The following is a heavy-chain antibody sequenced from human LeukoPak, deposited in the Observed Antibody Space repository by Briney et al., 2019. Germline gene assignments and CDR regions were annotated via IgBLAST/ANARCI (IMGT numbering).Heavy chain of an antibody. CDR2: ISYDGSNK. CDR3: AKDAVRGVMRYYFDY. D-gene: IGHD3-10*01. Sequence: GGSLRLSCAASGFTFSSYGMHWVRQAPGKGLEWVAVISYDGSNKYYADSVKGRFTISRDNSKNTLYLQMNSLRAEDTAVCYCAKDAVRGVMRYYFDYWGQGTLVTVSS. J-gene: IGHJ4*02. V-gene: IGHV3-30*18. CDR1: GFTFSSYG.